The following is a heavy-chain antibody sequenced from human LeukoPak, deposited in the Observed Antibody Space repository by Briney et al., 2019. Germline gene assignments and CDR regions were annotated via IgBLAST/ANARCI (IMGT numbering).Heavy chain of an antibody. CDR2: ISGSGGST. J-gene: IGHJ6*02. CDR3: AKVGMTIFGVVTAYGMDV. D-gene: IGHD3-3*01. Sequence: GGSLRLSCAASGFTFSSYAMSWVRQAPGKGLEWVSAISGSGGSTYYADSVKGRFTTSRDNSKNTLYLQMNSLRAEDTAVYYCAKVGMTIFGVVTAYGMDVWGQGTTVTVSS. V-gene: IGHV3-23*01. CDR1: GFTFSSYA.